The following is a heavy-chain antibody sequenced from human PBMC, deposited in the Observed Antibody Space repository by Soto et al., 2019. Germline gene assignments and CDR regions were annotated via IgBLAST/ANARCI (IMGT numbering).Heavy chain of an antibody. CDR1: GFIFSNYP. D-gene: IGHD2-15*01. CDR2: ISNSADT. J-gene: IGHJ4*02. CDR3: AKASLYCSGSNCFTFDY. Sequence: EVQLLESGGGLVQPGGSLRLSCAASGFIFSNYPMNWVRQAPGKGLDWVSTISNSADTYYPDSVNGRFTVSRDNSKNTLYLQMNSLRAADTAVYSCAKASLYCSGSNCFTFDYWGQGALVTVSS. V-gene: IGHV3-23*01.